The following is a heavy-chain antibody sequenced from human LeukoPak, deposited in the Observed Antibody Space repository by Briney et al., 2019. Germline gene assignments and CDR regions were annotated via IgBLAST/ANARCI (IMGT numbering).Heavy chain of an antibody. CDR1: GVSISTSTYY. V-gene: IGHV4-39*01. CDR3: ARQGGWGGAASLIEY. CDR2: MFYRGST. J-gene: IGHJ4*02. D-gene: IGHD1-26*01. Sequence: SETLSLTCTVSGVSISTSTYYWAWIRQPPGKGLEWIGSMFYRGSTYYNASLKSRVTISVDTSKHQFSLNLSCVTASGTAIFYCARQGGWGGAASLIEYWGQGTLVTVSS.